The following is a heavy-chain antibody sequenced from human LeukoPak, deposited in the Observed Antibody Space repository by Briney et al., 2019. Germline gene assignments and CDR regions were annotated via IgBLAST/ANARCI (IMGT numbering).Heavy chain of an antibody. CDR2: MNPNSGNG. Sequence: ASVKVSCKASGYAFTSYDINWVRQATGQGLEWMGYMNPNSGNGGYAQKFQGRVTITTDTSISTAYMELSGLTSEDTTVYYCARELRRDDIWGQGTVVTVPS. D-gene: IGHD6-25*01. J-gene: IGHJ3*02. CDR1: GYAFTSYD. V-gene: IGHV1-8*03. CDR3: ARELRRDDI.